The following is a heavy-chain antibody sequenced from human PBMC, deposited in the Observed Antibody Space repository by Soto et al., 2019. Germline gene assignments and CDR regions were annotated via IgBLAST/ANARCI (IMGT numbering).Heavy chain of an antibody. CDR2: ISSNGGST. J-gene: IGHJ3*02. Sequence: GGYLRLSCAASGFSFSRYAMHWVRQAPGNGLEYVSAISSNGGSTYYANSVKGRFTISRDNSKNTLYLQMGSLRAEDMAVYYCARDGDCSSTSCYAFDIWGQGTMVTVSS. CDR1: GFSFSRYA. D-gene: IGHD2-2*01. V-gene: IGHV3-64*01. CDR3: ARDGDCSSTSCYAFDI.